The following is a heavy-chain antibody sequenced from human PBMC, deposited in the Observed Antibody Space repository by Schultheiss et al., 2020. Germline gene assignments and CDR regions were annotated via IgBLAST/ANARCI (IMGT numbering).Heavy chain of an antibody. V-gene: IGHV4-30-2*01. Sequence: SETLSLTCAVSGGSISSGGYSWSWIRQPPGKGLEWIGYIYHSGSTNYNPSLKSRVTISVDTSKNQFSLKLSSVTAADTAVYYCASITLVAVWGQGTTVTVSS. CDR2: IYHSGST. CDR1: GGSISSGGYS. CDR3: ASITLVAV. J-gene: IGHJ6*02.